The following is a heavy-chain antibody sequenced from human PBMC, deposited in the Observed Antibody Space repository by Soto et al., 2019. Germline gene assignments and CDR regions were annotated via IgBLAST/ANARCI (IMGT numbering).Heavy chain of an antibody. V-gene: IGHV2-5*02. CDR2: IFWDDDK. Sequence: QITLKESGPTLVKPTQTLTLTCTFSGFSLSTSGVGVGWIRQPPGKALEWLALIFWDDDKRYSPSLKSRLSITQGTSKNQVVLTMTNMDPVDAATYYCTHHGYYSYGMDVWGQGTTVTVSS. CDR3: THHGYYSYGMDV. J-gene: IGHJ6*02. CDR1: GFSLSTSGVG.